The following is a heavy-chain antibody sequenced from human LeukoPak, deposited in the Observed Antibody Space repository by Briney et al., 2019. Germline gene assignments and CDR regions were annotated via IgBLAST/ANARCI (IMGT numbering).Heavy chain of an antibody. Sequence: ASVKVSCKVSGYTLTELSMHWVRQAPGKGLEWMGGFDPEDGETIYAQKFQGRVTMTEDTSTDRAYMELSSLRSEDTAVYYCATVPYLYGGNSGKYFQHWGQGTLVTVSS. D-gene: IGHD4-23*01. CDR1: GYTLTELS. V-gene: IGHV1-24*01. CDR3: ATVPYLYGGNSGKYFQH. J-gene: IGHJ1*01. CDR2: FDPEDGET.